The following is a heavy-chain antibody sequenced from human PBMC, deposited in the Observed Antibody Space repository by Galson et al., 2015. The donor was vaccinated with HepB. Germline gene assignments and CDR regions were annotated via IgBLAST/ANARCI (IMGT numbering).Heavy chain of an antibody. V-gene: IGHV3-30*18. Sequence: SLRLSCAASGFTFSTYGMHWVRQAPGKGLEWVAVISNDGSYKYYADSVKGRFTISRDNFKNTLYLQMVSLRPEDTAVHYCAKAADYYADSSISFLFDYLGQGTLVTVSS. D-gene: IGHD3-22*01. J-gene: IGHJ4*02. CDR1: GFTFSTYG. CDR2: ISNDGSYK. CDR3: AKAADYYADSSISFLFDY.